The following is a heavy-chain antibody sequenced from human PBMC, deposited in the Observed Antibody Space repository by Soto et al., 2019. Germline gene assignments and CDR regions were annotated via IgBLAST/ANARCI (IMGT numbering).Heavy chain of an antibody. CDR3: ARGDNDY. CDR1: GFTFSSYG. V-gene: IGHV3-33*01. CDR2: IWYDGSNK. Sequence: HPGGSLRLSCAASGFTFSSYGMHWVRQAPGKGLEWVAVIWYDGSNKYYADSVKGRFTISRDNSKNTLYLQMNSLRGADTAVYYCARGDNDYWGQGALVTVPS. J-gene: IGHJ4*02.